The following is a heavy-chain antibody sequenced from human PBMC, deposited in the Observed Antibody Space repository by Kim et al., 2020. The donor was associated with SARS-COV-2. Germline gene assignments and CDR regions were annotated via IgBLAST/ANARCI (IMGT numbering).Heavy chain of an antibody. D-gene: IGHD5-18*01. CDR1: GFTFSSYA. CDR3: AKGGGYSYGYVDY. V-gene: IGHV3-23*01. J-gene: IGHJ4*02. Sequence: GGSLRLSCAASGFTFSSYAMSWVRQAPGKGLEWVSGISGSGGSTYYADSVKGRFTISRDNSKKTLYLQMNSLRAEDTAVYYCAKGGGYSYGYVDYWGQGTLVTVSS. CDR2: ISGSGGST.